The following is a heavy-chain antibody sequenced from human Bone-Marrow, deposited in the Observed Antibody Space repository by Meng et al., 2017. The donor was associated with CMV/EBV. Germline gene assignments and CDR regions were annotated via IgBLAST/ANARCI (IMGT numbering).Heavy chain of an antibody. CDR3: AQNGPQILEWFRDYFDY. V-gene: IGHV3-30*02. CDR1: GFTFSSYA. CDR2: IRFDGTNK. D-gene: IGHD2-15*01. Sequence: GGSLTLSCAASGFTFSSYAMPWVRQAPGKGLEWVANIRFDGTNKYHADSVKGRFTISRDNSQNTLYLQSNSLRAEDTAMYYCAQNGPQILEWFRDYFDYWGQGTLVTVSS. J-gene: IGHJ4*02.